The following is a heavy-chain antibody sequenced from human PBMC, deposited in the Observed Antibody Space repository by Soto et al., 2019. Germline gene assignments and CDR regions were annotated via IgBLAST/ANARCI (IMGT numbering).Heavy chain of an antibody. CDR3: ANRVTDCSSTSCLYYFDY. Sequence: GASVKVSCKASGGTFSSYTISWVRQAPGQGLEWMGRIIPILGIANYAQKFQGRVTITADKSTSTAYMELSSLRSEDTAVYYCANRVTDCSSTSCLYYFDYWGQGTLVTVSS. D-gene: IGHD2-2*01. V-gene: IGHV1-69*02. CDR1: GGTFSSYT. J-gene: IGHJ4*02. CDR2: IIPILGIA.